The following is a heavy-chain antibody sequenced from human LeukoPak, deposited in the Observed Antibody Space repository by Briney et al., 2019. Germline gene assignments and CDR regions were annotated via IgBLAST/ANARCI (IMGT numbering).Heavy chain of an antibody. Sequence: ALVKVSCKASGGTFSSYAISWVRQAPGQGLEWMGRIIPIFGTANYAQKFQGRVTITTDESTSTAYMELRSLRSDDTAVYYCARGLYSHDYGGKEADYWGQGTLVTVSS. CDR2: IIPIFGTA. CDR1: GGTFSSYA. J-gene: IGHJ4*02. D-gene: IGHD4-23*01. CDR3: ARGLYSHDYGGKEADY. V-gene: IGHV1-69*05.